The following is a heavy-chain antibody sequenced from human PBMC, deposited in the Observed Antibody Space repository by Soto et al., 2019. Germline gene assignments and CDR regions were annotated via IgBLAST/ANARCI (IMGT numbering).Heavy chain of an antibody. CDR1: GGSIISTTHY. D-gene: IGHD6-13*01. Sequence: SSETLSLTCTVSGGSIISTTHYWGWIRQPPGEGLEWIGSIYYSGSTYYNPSLKSRVTISVDTSKNQFSLKLSSVTAADTAVYYCATHEGEAAVPVGRGWFDPWGQGTLVTVSS. V-gene: IGHV4-39*01. CDR2: IYYSGST. CDR3: ATHEGEAAVPVGRGWFDP. J-gene: IGHJ5*02.